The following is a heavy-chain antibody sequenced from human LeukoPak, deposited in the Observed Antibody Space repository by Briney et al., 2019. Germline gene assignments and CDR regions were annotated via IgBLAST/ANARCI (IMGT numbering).Heavy chain of an antibody. CDR1: GFTFSSYG. D-gene: IGHD5-12*01. V-gene: IGHV3-33*01. CDR3: ARDREEWSWATNMLDY. CDR2: IWYDGSNK. J-gene: IGHJ4*02. Sequence: QTGESLRLSCAASGFTFSSYGMHWVRQAPGKGLEWVAVIWYDGSNKYYADSVKGRSTISRDNSKNTLYLQMNSLRAEDTAVYYCARDREEWSWATNMLDYWGQGTLVTVSS.